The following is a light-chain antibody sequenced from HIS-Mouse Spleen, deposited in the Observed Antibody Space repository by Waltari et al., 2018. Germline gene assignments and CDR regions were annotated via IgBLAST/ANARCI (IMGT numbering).Light chain of an antibody. J-gene: IGKJ1*01. CDR3: QQRNSYPPT. CDR2: AAS. Sequence: DIQLTQSPSFLSASVGDRVTITCRASQGISSYLSWYQQKPGKAPKLLLYAASTLQSGVPSRFSGSGSGTEFTLTSSSLQPEDVANYYCQQRNSYPPTFGQGTKVEIK. CDR1: QGISSY. V-gene: IGKV1-9*01.